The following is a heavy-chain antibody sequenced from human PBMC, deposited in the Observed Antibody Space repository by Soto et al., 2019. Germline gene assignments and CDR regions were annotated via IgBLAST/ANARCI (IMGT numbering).Heavy chain of an antibody. CDR2: ISGSSSTT. D-gene: IGHD4-17*01. CDR1: GFTFNKYA. J-gene: IGHJ4*03. V-gene: IGHV3-23*01. Sequence: EVQLLEYGGGLVQRGESLRLSCVASGFTFNKYAMTWVRQAPGKGLEWVSSISGSSSTTYYADSVKGRFTISRDNSNNTVYLHMNTLITEDTAVYYCAPTRYDYGDDAVGYWGQGTLVAVSS. CDR3: APTRYDYGDDAVGY.